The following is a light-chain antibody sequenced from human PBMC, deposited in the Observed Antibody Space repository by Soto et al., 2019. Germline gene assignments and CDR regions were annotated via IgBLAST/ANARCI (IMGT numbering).Light chain of an antibody. Sequence: MLTQSPATLSLSPGESAALSCRASQSVGSYLAWLQQMPGQAPRLLIYDATNRANGIPAKFSGSGSGTDFTLTITSLEPEDFALYFCLQRASWPHTFGPGTKVEIK. V-gene: IGKV3-11*01. CDR2: DAT. J-gene: IGKJ3*01. CDR1: QSVGSY. CDR3: LQRASWPHT.